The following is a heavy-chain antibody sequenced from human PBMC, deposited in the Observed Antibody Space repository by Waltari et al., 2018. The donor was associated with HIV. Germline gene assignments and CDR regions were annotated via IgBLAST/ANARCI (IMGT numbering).Heavy chain of an antibody. J-gene: IGHJ4*02. Sequence: EVEVVASGGGLVQQGGSLRLSCAVSGFPFRSAGRSGVRQAPGKGLAWVANINQDGSESYYVGSVEGRFTISRDNTKNLLYLQMNSLRAEDTAVYYCAREGGRDCSGGSCYIDYWGQGTLVTVSS. CDR3: AREGGRDCSGGSCYIDY. CDR1: GFPFRSAG. D-gene: IGHD2-15*01. CDR2: INQDGSES. V-gene: IGHV3-7*01.